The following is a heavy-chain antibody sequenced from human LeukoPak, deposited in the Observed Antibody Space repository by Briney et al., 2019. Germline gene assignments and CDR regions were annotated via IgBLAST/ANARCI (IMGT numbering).Heavy chain of an antibody. J-gene: IGHJ4*02. CDR2: ISANNGDT. CDR3: ARDVNSAFDY. D-gene: IGHD1-1*01. CDR1: GYTFTSYA. V-gene: IGHV1-18*01. Sequence: ASVRVSCKASGYTFTSYALSWVRQAPGQGLEGMGWISANNGDTNYAQKFQARVTLTTDTSTSTAYMELRSLRSDDTAVYYCARDVNSAFDYWGQGTLVTASS.